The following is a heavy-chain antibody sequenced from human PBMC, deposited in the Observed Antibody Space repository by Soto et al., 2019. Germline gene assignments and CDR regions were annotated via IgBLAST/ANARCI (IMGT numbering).Heavy chain of an antibody. CDR3: AAQRGGGYFDS. Sequence: PSETLSLTCTVSGVSVNDGGYYWNWIRQHPGRGLEYIEYIYHSGYSYSNPSLESRFTLSLETSKNQFSLTVTSVTAADTAVYYCAAQRGGGYFDSWGLGTLVTVSS. CDR2: IYHSGYS. D-gene: IGHD3-16*01. CDR1: GVSVNDGGYY. V-gene: IGHV4-31*03. J-gene: IGHJ4*01.